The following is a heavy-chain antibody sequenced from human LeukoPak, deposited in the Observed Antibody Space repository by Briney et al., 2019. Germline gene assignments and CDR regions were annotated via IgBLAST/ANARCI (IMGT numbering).Heavy chain of an antibody. Sequence: GASVKVSCKASGYTFTSYGISWVRQAPGQGLEWMGWISAYNGNTNYAQKLQGRVTMTTDTSTSTAYMELRSLRSDDTAVYYCARADLSYYYDSSGYYYWGQGTLVTVSS. CDR2: ISAYNGNT. D-gene: IGHD3-22*01. V-gene: IGHV1-18*01. CDR3: ARADLSYYYDSSGYYY. CDR1: GYTFTSYG. J-gene: IGHJ4*02.